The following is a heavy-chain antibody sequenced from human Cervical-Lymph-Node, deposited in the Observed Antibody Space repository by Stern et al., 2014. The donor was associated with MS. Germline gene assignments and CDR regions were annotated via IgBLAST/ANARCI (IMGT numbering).Heavy chain of an antibody. J-gene: IGHJ4*02. Sequence: EVQLVESGGGLVQPGGSLRLSCAASGFTFSSYWMAWVRQAPGKGQEWVANIKQDGIEKHYVDSVKGRFTISRDSAKNSLYLQMNSLRAEDTAVYYCARDVGGNLDYWGQGTLVTVSS. CDR1: GFTFSSYW. CDR3: ARDVGGNLDY. D-gene: IGHD4-23*01. CDR2: IKQDGIEK. V-gene: IGHV3-7*01.